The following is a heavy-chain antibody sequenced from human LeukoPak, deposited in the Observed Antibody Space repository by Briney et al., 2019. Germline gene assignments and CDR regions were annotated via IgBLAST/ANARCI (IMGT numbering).Heavy chain of an antibody. V-gene: IGHV4-59*01. Sequence: PSETLSLTCTVSGGSISSYYWSWIRQPPGKGLEWIGYIYYSGSTNYNPSLKSRVTISVDTSKNQFSLKLSPVTAADTAVYYCAREEWESSGAFDIWGQGTMVTVSS. CDR1: GGSISSYY. J-gene: IGHJ3*02. D-gene: IGHD1-26*01. CDR2: IYYSGST. CDR3: AREEWESSGAFDI.